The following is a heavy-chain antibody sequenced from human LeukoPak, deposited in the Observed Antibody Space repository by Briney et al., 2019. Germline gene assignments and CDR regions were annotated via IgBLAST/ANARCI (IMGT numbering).Heavy chain of an antibody. Sequence: PSETLSLTCTVSGGSISSYYWSWIRQPPGKGLEWIGYIYYSGSTNYNPSLKSRVTISADTSKNQFSLKLSSVTAADTAVYYCARDRAAAGWFDPWGQGTLVTVSS. J-gene: IGHJ5*02. D-gene: IGHD6-13*01. CDR3: ARDRAAAGWFDP. V-gene: IGHV4-59*01. CDR1: GGSISSYY. CDR2: IYYSGST.